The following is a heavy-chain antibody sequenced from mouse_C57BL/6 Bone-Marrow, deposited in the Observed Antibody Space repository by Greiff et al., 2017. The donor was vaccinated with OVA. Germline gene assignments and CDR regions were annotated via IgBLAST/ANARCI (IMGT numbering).Heavy chain of an antibody. D-gene: IGHD1-1*02. Sequence: QVQLQQPGAELVRPGSSVKLSCKASGYTFTSYWMDWVKQRPGQGLEWIGNIYPSDSETHYNQKFKDKATLTVEKSSSTAYMQLSSLTSEESAVYYCARRGLWRVYYYAMDYWGQGTSVTVSS. CDR3: ARRGLWRVYYYAMDY. J-gene: IGHJ4*01. CDR2: IYPSDSET. V-gene: IGHV1-61*01. CDR1: GYTFTSYW.